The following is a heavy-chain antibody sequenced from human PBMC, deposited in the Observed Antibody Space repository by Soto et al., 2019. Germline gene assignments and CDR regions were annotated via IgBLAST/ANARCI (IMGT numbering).Heavy chain of an antibody. J-gene: IGHJ4*02. CDR1: GYTFTSYA. CDR2: INGGNGDT. Sequence: QVQLVQSEAEVKKPGASVRISCRTSGYTFTSYAITWLRHAPGQRLEWMGWINGGNGDTKYSQKFQDRLSITRDTSATTVSLGLSSLTSEDTAIYYCARGPLSLYSADFRWGQGTLVTVSS. CDR3: ARGPLSLYSADFR. V-gene: IGHV1-3*01. D-gene: IGHD1-26*01.